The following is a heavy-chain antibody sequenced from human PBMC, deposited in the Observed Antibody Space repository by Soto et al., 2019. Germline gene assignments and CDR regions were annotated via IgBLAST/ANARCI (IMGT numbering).Heavy chain of an antibody. D-gene: IGHD6-19*01. CDR1: GGSVSDKTYY. Sequence: KPSETLSLTCSVSGGSVSDKTYYWSWIRQPPGKRLEWIGYVYYSGTTNYSPSLKSRVTISVDLSKNRFSLKLSSVTAADTAVYYCARDLGGGWYSMGYGMDVWGQGTTVTVSS. V-gene: IGHV4-61*01. J-gene: IGHJ6*02. CDR3: ARDLGGGWYSMGYGMDV. CDR2: VYYSGTT.